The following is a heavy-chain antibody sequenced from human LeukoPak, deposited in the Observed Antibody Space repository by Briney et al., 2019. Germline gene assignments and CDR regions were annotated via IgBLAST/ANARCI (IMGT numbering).Heavy chain of an antibody. D-gene: IGHD4-17*01. CDR2: INHSGST. J-gene: IGHJ3*02. CDR1: GGSFSCYY. CDR3: ARSDDYGDRDAFDI. Sequence: PSETLSLTCAVYGGSFSCYYWSWIRQPPGKGLEWIGEINHSGSTNYNPSLKSRVTISVDTSKNQFSLKLSSVTAADTAVYYCARSDDYGDRDAFDIWGQGTMVTVSS. V-gene: IGHV4-34*01.